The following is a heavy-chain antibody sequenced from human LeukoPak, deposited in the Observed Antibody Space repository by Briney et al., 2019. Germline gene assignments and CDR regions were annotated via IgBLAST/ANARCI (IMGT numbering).Heavy chain of an antibody. D-gene: IGHD3-3*01. CDR2: IIPIFGTA. J-gene: IGHJ5*02. V-gene: IGHV1-69*05. CDR3: ARDPTQGYYDFWSGYYKGWFVP. Sequence: SVKVSCKASGGTFSSYAISWVRQAPGQGLEWMGGIIPIFGTANYAQKFQGRVTITTDESTSTAYMELSSLRSEDTAVYYCARDPTQGYYDFWSGYYKGWFVPWGQGTLVTVSS. CDR1: GGTFSSYA.